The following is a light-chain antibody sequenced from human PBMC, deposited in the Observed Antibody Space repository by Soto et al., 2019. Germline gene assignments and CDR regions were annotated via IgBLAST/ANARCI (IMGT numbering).Light chain of an antibody. Sequence: QSVLTQPPSASGTPGQRVTISCSGSSSNIGSNTVSWYQQLPGAAPQLLIYTNNFRPSGVPDRFSGSKSGTSASLAISGVQSEDEADYYCAAWDDSLNGPVLGTGTKLTVL. J-gene: IGLJ1*01. CDR3: AAWDDSLNGPV. CDR1: SSNIGSNT. CDR2: TNN. V-gene: IGLV1-44*01.